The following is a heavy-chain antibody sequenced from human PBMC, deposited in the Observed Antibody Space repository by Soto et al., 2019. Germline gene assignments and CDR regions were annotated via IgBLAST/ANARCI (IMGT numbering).Heavy chain of an antibody. CDR2: IYHSGST. CDR1: GGSIRSGSYS. J-gene: IGHJ4*02. V-gene: IGHV4-30-2*01. Sequence: SDTLSLTSANSGGSIRSGSYSWGWIRQPPGKGLEWIGYIYHSGSTNYNPSLKSRVTISVDTSKNQFSLKLTSVTAADTAVYYCARDKITGLFDYWGQGTLVTVSS. CDR3: ARDKITGLFDY. D-gene: IGHD2-8*02.